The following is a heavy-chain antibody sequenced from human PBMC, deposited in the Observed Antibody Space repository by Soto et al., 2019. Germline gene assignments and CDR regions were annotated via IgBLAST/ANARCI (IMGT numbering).Heavy chain of an antibody. Sequence: GGSLRLSCAASGFTFSSYSMNWVRQAPGKGLEWVSSISSSSSYIYYADSVKGRFTISRDNAKNSLYLQMNSLRAEDTAVYYCARDGVAYCGGDCYLLDYWGQGTLVTVSS. V-gene: IGHV3-21*01. CDR3: ARDGVAYCGGDCYLLDY. CDR2: ISSSSSYI. J-gene: IGHJ4*02. CDR1: GFTFSSYS. D-gene: IGHD2-21*02.